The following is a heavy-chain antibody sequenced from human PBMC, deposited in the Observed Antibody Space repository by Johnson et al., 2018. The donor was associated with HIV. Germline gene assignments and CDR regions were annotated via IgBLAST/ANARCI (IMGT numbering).Heavy chain of an antibody. D-gene: IGHD3-22*01. CDR1: GFTFDDYA. CDR3: AKDRPYYYDSSGYPI. J-gene: IGHJ3*02. Sequence: EVQLVESGGGLVQPGGSLRLSCAASGFTFDDYAMHWVRQAPGKGLEWVSGISWNSGSIGYADSVKGRFTISRDNSKNTLYLQMNSLRAEDTAVYYCAKDRPYYYDSSGYPIWGQGTMVTVSS. CDR2: ISWNSGSI. V-gene: IGHV3-9*01.